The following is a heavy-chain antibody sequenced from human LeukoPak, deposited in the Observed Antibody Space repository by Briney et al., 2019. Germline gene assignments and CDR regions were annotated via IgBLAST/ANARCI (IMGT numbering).Heavy chain of an antibody. CDR3: ARDWVDIVVVVAAKGDAFDI. CDR2: ISAYNGNT. D-gene: IGHD2-15*01. Sequence: GASVKVSCTASGYTFTSYGISWVRQAPGQGLEWMGWISAYNGNTNYAQKLQGRVTMTTDTSTSTAYMELRSLRSDDTAVYYCARDWVDIVVVVAAKGDAFDIWGQGTMVPPLQ. V-gene: IGHV1-18*01. CDR1: GYTFTSYG. J-gene: IGHJ3*02.